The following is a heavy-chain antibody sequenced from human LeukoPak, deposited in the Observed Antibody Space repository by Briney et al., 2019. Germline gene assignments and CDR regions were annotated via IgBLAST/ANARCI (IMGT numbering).Heavy chain of an antibody. Sequence: SETLSLTCAVYGGSFSGYYWSWILQPPGKGLEWIGEINHSGSTNYNPSLKSRVTISVDTSKNQFSLKLSSVTAADTAVYYCARAKDIVVVPAAILGGMDVWGQGTTVTVSS. CDR2: INHSGST. D-gene: IGHD2-2*02. CDR1: GGSFSGYY. J-gene: IGHJ6*02. V-gene: IGHV4-34*01. CDR3: ARAKDIVVVPAAILGGMDV.